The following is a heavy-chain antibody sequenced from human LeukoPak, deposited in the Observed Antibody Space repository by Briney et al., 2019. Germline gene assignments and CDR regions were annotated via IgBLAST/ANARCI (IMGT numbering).Heavy chain of an antibody. Sequence: KPSETLSLTCAVYGGSFSGYYWSWIRQPPGKGLEWIGEINHSGSTNYNPSLKSRVTIPVDTSKNQFSLKLSSVTAADTAVYYCARGPSDYGDYLFDYWGQGTLVTVSS. D-gene: IGHD4-17*01. J-gene: IGHJ4*02. CDR2: INHSGST. CDR3: ARGPSDYGDYLFDY. V-gene: IGHV4-34*01. CDR1: GGSFSGYY.